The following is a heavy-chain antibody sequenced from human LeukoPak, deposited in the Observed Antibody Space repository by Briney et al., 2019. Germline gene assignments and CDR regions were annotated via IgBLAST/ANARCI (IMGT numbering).Heavy chain of an antibody. CDR3: AKVNSESVAGSPPPDY. Sequence: GTSLRLSCAASGFPFSSYGMHWVRQAPGKGLEWVARLVYDARSDYANSVKGRFSISRDDSKNTLFLDMSNLRAEDTAVYYCAKVNSESVAGSPPPDYWGQGTLVTVSS. CDR2: LVYDARS. CDR1: GFPFSSYG. V-gene: IGHV3-33*03. D-gene: IGHD6-19*01. J-gene: IGHJ4*02.